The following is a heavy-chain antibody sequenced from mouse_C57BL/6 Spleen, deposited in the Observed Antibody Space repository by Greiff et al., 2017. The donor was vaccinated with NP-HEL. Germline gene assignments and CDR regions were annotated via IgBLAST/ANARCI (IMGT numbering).Heavy chain of an antibody. V-gene: IGHV1-82*01. CDR3: ARNWDATWFAY. CDR1: GYAFSSSW. J-gene: IGHJ3*01. D-gene: IGHD4-1*01. Sequence: QVQLQQSGPELVKPGASVKISCKASGYAFSSSWMNWVKQRPGKGLEWIGRIYPGDGDTNYNGKFKGKATLTADKSSSTAYMQLSSLTSEDSAVYFCARNWDATWFAYWGQGTLVTVSA. CDR2: IYPGDGDT.